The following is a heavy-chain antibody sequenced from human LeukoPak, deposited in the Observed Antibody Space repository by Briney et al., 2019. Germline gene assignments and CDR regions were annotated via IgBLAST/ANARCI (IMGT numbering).Heavy chain of an antibody. V-gene: IGHV1-69*05. CDR3: ARDRGYCSSTSCYEYYYYYMDV. Sequence: SVKVSCKAAGGTFSSYAISWVRQAPGQGLEWMGGIIPIFGTANYAQKFQGRVTITTDASTSTAYMELSSLRSEDTAVYYCARDRGYCSSTSCYEYYYYYMDVWGKGTTVTVSS. CDR1: GGTFSSYA. CDR2: IIPIFGTA. J-gene: IGHJ6*03. D-gene: IGHD2-2*01.